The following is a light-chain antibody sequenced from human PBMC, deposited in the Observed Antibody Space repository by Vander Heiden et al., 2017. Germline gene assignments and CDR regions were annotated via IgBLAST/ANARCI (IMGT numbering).Light chain of an antibody. Sequence: EFVLTQSPGTLSLSPGERATLSCRASQSIRSSYLAWYQQKPGQAPRLLIYGASSRATGIPDRFSGSGSGTDFTLTISRLEPEDFAVYYCQQYGTSPLLTFGPGTKVEIK. CDR1: QSIRSSY. V-gene: IGKV3-20*01. CDR3: QQYGTSPLLT. J-gene: IGKJ3*01. CDR2: GAS.